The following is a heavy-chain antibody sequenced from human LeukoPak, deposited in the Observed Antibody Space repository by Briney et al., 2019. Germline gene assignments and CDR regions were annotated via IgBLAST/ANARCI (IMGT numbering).Heavy chain of an antibody. CDR3: ARIWYYYYYMDV. CDR2: IYYTGNT. V-gene: IGHV4-39*01. Sequence: PSETLSLTCTVSGDSISTSKSYWGWIRQPPLKVLEWIGSIYYTGNTYYNASLKSRVTISVDTSKNQFSLKLSSVTAADTAVYYCARIWYYYYYMDVWGKGTTVTVSS. CDR1: GDSISTSKSY. J-gene: IGHJ6*03.